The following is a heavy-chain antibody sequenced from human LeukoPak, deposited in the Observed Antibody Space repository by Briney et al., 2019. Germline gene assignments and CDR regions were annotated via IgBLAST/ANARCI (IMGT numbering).Heavy chain of an antibody. Sequence: GGSVRFSCAASGFTFHSYALIRVAPAPGRAWVGGSTIGANEITNYGDSVNGRFTISRDNAKSTLYLQMNSLRAEDTAVYYCAKDAPGAGGFDYWGQGTLVTVSS. CDR1: GFTFHSYA. CDR2: IGANEIT. CDR3: AKDAPGAGGFDY. J-gene: IGHJ4*02. V-gene: IGHV3-23*01. D-gene: IGHD6-19*01.